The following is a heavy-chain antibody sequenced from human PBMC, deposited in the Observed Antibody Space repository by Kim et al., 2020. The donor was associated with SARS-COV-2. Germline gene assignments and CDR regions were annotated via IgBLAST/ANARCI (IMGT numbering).Heavy chain of an antibody. CDR3: ARDRFRSADGSGRYSGLDV. V-gene: IGHV3-48*02. J-gene: IGHJ6*02. Sequence: AGSLRLSCAASGFTFSSYSMDWVRQTPGRGLEWVSHIDSTGDITYADSVKGRLTISRDNAKNSLYLQMNSLRDEDTAVYYCARDRFRSADGSGRYSGLDVWGQGTTVTVSS. CDR2: IDSTGDIT. CDR1: GFTFSSYS. D-gene: IGHD3-10*01.